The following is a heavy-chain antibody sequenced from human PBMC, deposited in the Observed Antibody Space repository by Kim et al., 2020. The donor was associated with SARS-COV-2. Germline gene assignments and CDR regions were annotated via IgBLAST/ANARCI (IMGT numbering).Heavy chain of an antibody. CDR3: ARWYSSGQVFDY. J-gene: IGHJ4*02. CDR2: IYYSGST. D-gene: IGHD6-19*01. V-gene: IGHV4-59*01. CDR1: GGSISSYY. Sequence: SETLSLTCTVSGGSISSYYWSWIRQPPGKGLEWIGYIYYSGSTNYNPSLKSRVTISVDTSKNQFSLKLSSVTAADTAVYYCARWYSSGQVFDYWGQGTLVTVSS.